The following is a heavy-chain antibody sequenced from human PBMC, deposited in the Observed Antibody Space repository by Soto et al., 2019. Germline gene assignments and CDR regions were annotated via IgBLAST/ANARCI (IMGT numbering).Heavy chain of an antibody. V-gene: IGHV4-30-2*01. Sequence: SETLSLTCAVSGGSIDSGAFSLSWVRQPPGKGLEWIGYVTHSGTAYSIPSLNGRLTLSVDSSQTQFSLKLTSVTAADSAFYYCARIHWAQSSLDYWGRGILVTVSS. J-gene: IGHJ4*02. CDR2: VTHSGTA. CDR3: ARIHWAQSSLDY. CDR1: GGSIDSGAFS. D-gene: IGHD6-19*01.